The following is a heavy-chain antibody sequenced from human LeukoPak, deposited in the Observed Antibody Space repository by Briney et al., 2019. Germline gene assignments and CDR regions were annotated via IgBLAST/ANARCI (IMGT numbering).Heavy chain of an antibody. CDR1: GGSISSYY. V-gene: IGHV4-59*01. D-gene: IGHD3-22*01. CDR3: ARGAKDSSGYYGDYFDY. CDR2: IYYSGST. Sequence: SETLSLTCTVFGGSISSYYWSWIRQPPGKGLEWIGYIYYSGSTNYNPSLKSRVTISVDTSKNQFSLKLSSVTAADTAVYYCARGAKDSSGYYGDYFDYWGQGTLVTVSS. J-gene: IGHJ4*02.